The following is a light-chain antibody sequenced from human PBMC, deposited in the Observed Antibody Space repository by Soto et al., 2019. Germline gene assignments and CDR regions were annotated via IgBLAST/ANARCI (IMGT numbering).Light chain of an antibody. J-gene: IGKJ4*01. CDR2: ESS. CDR3: QQRSTWPPRLT. V-gene: IGKV3-11*01. CDR1: QNVANY. Sequence: EIILTQSPDTLSLSPGERGTLSCRASQNVANYLDWYQQKPGPAPRLLIYESSNRATGIAARFSGSGSGTDFTLTITSLESEDFAVYYCQQRSTWPPRLTFGGGTKVDIK.